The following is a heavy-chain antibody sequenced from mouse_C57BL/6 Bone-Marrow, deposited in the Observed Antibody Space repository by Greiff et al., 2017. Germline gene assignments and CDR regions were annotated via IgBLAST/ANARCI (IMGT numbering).Heavy chain of an antibody. D-gene: IGHD1-1*01. CDR2: IYPSDSET. V-gene: IGHV1-61*01. CDR1: GYTFTSYW. CDR3: ARRFITTVDWYFDV. J-gene: IGHJ1*03. Sequence: QVQLQQPGAELVRPGSSVTLSCKASGYTFTSYWMDWVKQRPGQGLEWIGNIYPSDSETHYNQKFKDKATLTVAKPSSTAYMQLSSLTSEDSAVYYCARRFITTVDWYFDVWGTGTTVTVSS.